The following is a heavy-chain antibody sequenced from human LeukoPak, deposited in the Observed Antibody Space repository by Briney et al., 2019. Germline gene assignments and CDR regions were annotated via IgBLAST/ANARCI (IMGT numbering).Heavy chain of an antibody. CDR2: IYHSGST. CDR3: ARHAPIYYYDSRGFDY. V-gene: IGHV4-4*02. J-gene: IGHJ4*02. Sequence: SGTLSLTCAVSGGSISSGNWWNWVRQPPGKGLEWIGEIYHSGSTNYNPSLKSRVTISVDKSKNQFSLKLSSVTAADTAVYYCARHAPIYYYDSRGFDYWGQGTPVTVSS. D-gene: IGHD3-22*01. CDR1: GGSISSGNW.